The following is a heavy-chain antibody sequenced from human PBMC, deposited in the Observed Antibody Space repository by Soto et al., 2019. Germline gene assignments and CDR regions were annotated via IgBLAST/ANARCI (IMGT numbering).Heavy chain of an antibody. CDR1: GFSFSSYG. Sequence: EVELLESGGGLVQPGGSLRVSCVDPGFSFSSYGISWVRQAPGKGLEWVSRISGSGTKTYYADSVEGRFTISRDNSKNTVDLHMTSLRPDDTAVYYCARDRPDLVGTPYYYHGFAVWGQGTTVIVSS. J-gene: IGHJ6*02. CDR2: ISGSGTKT. D-gene: IGHD1-26*01. V-gene: IGHV3-23*01. CDR3: ARDRPDLVGTPYYYHGFAV.